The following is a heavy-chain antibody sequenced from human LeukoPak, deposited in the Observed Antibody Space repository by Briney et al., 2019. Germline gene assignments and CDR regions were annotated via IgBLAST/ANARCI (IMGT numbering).Heavy chain of an antibody. V-gene: IGHV3-43*02. CDR2: ISGDGGST. J-gene: IGHJ4*02. D-gene: IGHD1-1*01. CDR1: GFTFDDYA. Sequence: GGSLRLSCAASGFTFDDYAMHRVRQPPGKGLEWVSLISGDGGSTLYADSVKGRFTISRDNAKNSLFLQMDSLSAEDTALYYCARITTQYFDYWGQGTLVTVSS. CDR3: ARITTQYFDY.